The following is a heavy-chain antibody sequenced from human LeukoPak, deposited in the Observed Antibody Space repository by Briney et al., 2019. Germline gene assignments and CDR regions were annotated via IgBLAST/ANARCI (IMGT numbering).Heavy chain of an antibody. V-gene: IGHV3-23*01. CDR3: AKGTCSSKSCYDFDY. Sequence: PGGSLRLSCAASGFTFNNYAMNWVRQAPGKGLEWVSTFTGSGGSTYYADSVKGRFTISRDNSENTLYLQMNSLRADDTAVYYCAKGTCSSKSCYDFDYWGQGTLVTVSS. CDR1: GFTFNNYA. CDR2: FTGSGGST. D-gene: IGHD2-2*01. J-gene: IGHJ4*02.